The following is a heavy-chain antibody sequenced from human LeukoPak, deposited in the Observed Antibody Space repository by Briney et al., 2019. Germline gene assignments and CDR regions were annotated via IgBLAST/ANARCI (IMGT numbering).Heavy chain of an antibody. V-gene: IGHV1-69*02. CDR3: ARGYSGYNASRYNWFDR. J-gene: IGHJ5*02. Sequence: GASVKVSCKASVCTFSSYSISWVRQAPGQGLEWMGRIIPILGIANYVQKFQGRVTITADNSTGTAYMELSSLRSEDTAVYYCARGYSGYNASRYNWFDRWGQGTLVSVS. CDR1: VCTFSSYS. D-gene: IGHD5-12*01. CDR2: IIPILGIA.